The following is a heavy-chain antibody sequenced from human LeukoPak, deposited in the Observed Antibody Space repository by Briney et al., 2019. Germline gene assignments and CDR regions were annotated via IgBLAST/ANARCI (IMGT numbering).Heavy chain of an antibody. V-gene: IGHV1-2*06. D-gene: IGHD6-13*01. J-gene: IGHJ5*02. CDR1: GYTFTGYY. CDR2: INPNSGGT. CDR3: ARDRDSSSLYNWFDP. Sequence: ASVKVSCKASGYTFTGYYMHRVRQAPGQGLEWMGRINPNSGGTNYAQKFQGRVTMTRDTSISTAYMELSRLRSDDTAVYYCARDRDSSSLYNWFDPWGQGTLVTVSP.